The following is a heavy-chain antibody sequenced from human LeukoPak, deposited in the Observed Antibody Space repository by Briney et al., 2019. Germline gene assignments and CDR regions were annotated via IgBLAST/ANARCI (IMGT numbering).Heavy chain of an antibody. J-gene: IGHJ6*03. CDR3: ARLGHCSATSCPFYYYYYYMDV. CDR1: GGSISSSSYY. Sequence: SETLSLTCTVSGGSISSSSYYWGWIRQPPGKGLEWIGSIYYSGSTYYNPSLKSRVTISVDTSKNQFSLKLSSVAAADTAVYYCARLGHCSATSCPFYYYYYYMDVWGKGTTVSVSS. CDR2: IYYSGST. V-gene: IGHV4-39*01. D-gene: IGHD2-2*01.